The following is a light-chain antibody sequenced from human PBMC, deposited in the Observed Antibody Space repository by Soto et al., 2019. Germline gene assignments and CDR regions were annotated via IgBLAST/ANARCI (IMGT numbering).Light chain of an antibody. CDR2: AAS. CDR3: QRYSDGST. CDR1: QGISNY. J-gene: IGKJ1*01. V-gene: IGKV1-27*01. Sequence: DIQMTQSPSSLSASVGDRVTITCRASQGISNYLACYQQKPGRVPTLLISAASTLQSGVPTRFSGSGSGTDFTLTITSLQPEDVATYYCQRYSDGSTFGQGTKVAI.